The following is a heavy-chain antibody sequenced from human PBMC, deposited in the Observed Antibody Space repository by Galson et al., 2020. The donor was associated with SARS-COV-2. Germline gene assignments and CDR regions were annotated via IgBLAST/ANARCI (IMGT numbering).Heavy chain of an antibody. CDR3: ARSGQYPYYYYYMDV. Sequence: SETLSLTCTVSGGSISSYYWSWIRQPAGKGLEWIGRIYTSGSTNYNPSLKSRVTMSVDTSKNQFSLKLSSVTAADTAVYYCARSGQYPYYYYYMDVWGKGTTVTVSS. J-gene: IGHJ6*03. CDR1: GGSISSYY. D-gene: IGHD4-4*01. V-gene: IGHV4-4*07. CDR2: IYTSGST.